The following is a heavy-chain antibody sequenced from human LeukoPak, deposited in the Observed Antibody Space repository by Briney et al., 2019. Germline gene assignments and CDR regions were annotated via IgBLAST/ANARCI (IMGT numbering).Heavy chain of an antibody. CDR3: TTDGSREWPSTEIDY. D-gene: IGHD3-3*01. Sequence: PGGSLRLSCAASGFTFSSYEMNWVRQAPGKGLEWVSYISSSGSTIYYADSVKGRFTISRDNAKNSLYLQMNSLKTEDTAVYYCTTDGSREWPSTEIDYWGQGTLVTVSS. CDR1: GFTFSSYE. J-gene: IGHJ4*02. CDR2: ISSSGSTI. V-gene: IGHV3-48*03.